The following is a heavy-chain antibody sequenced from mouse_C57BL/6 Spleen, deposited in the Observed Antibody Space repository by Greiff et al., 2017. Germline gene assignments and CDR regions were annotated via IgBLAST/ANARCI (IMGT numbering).Heavy chain of an antibody. J-gene: IGHJ3*01. CDR3: ARTRHYSNYVWFAY. CDR2: IWSGGST. Sequence: QVQLQQSGPGLVQPSQSLSITCTVSGFSLTSYGVHWVRQSPGKGLEWLGVIWSGGSTDYNAAFISRLSISKDNSKSQVFFKMNSLQADDTAIYYCARTRHYSNYVWFAYWGQGTLVTVSA. V-gene: IGHV2-2*01. CDR1: GFSLTSYG. D-gene: IGHD2-5*01.